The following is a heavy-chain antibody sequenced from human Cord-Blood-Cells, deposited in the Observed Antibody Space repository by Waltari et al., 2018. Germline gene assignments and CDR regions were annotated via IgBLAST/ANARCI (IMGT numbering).Heavy chain of an antibody. J-gene: IGHJ2*01. CDR2: INHSGST. CDR3: ARGPRIAAADDWYFDL. CDR1: GGSFSGYY. Sequence: QVQLQQWGAGLLKPSETLSLTCAVYGGSFSGYYWSWIRQPPWKGLEWIGEINHSGSTNYNPSLKSRVTISVDTSKNQFSLKLSSVTAADTAVYYCARGPRIAAADDWYFDLWGRGTLVTVSS. D-gene: IGHD6-13*01. V-gene: IGHV4-34*01.